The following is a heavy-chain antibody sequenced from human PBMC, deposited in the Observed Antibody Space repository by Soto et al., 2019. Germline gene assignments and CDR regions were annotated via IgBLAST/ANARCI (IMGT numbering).Heavy chain of an antibody. CDR3: ARSELPRTLERLPHFDY. D-gene: IGHD3-3*01. CDR2: IRHNGSRK. J-gene: IGHJ4*02. V-gene: IGHV3-7*03. Sequence: GGSLRLSCAASGFTFSSYAMSWVRQAPGKGLEWVANIRHNGSRKYYADSVKGRFTISRDNAKNSLYLQMNSLRAEDTAVYYCARSELPRTLERLPHFDYWGQGTLVTVSS. CDR1: GFTFSSYA.